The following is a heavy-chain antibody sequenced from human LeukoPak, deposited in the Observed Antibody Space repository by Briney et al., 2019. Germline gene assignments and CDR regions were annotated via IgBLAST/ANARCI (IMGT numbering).Heavy chain of an antibody. J-gene: IGHJ4*02. CDR1: GGSFSGYY. D-gene: IGHD3-10*01. V-gene: IGHV4-34*01. CDR2: INHSGST. CDR3: ARRSSGSGTYEY. Sequence: SETLSLTCAVYGGSFSGYYWSWIRQPPGKGLEWIGEINHSGSTNYNPSLKSRVTISVDTSKNQFSLKLSSMTAADTAVYYCARRSSGSGTYEYWGQGTLVTVSS.